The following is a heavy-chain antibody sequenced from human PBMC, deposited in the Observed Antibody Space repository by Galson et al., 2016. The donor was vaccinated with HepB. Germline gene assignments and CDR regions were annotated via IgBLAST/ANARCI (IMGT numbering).Heavy chain of an antibody. CDR2: IIPIFGAA. J-gene: IGHJ4*02. Sequence: SVKVSCKASGGTFSSSAISWVRQGPGQGLEWMGGIIPIFGAANYAQKFQGRVTITADGSTSTAYLELSSLKSGDTAVYYRAIPSSGNFYFDYWGQGTLVTVSS. V-gene: IGHV1-69*13. CDR1: GGTFSSSA. D-gene: IGHD1-26*01. CDR3: AIPSSGNFYFDY.